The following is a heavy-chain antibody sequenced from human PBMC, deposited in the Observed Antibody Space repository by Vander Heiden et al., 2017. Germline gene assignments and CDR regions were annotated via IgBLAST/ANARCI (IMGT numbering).Heavy chain of an antibody. V-gene: IGHV4-39*01. J-gene: IGHJ5*02. CDR2: IYYSGST. CDR3: ARHQGAWGWFDP. Sequence: QLQLQESGPGLVKPSETLSLTCTVSGGSISSSSYYWGWIRQPPGKGLEWSGSIYYSGSTYYNPSLKSRVTISVDTSKNQFSLKLNSVTAADTDVYYCARHQGAWGWFDPWGQGTLVTVSS. D-gene: IGHD7-27*01. CDR1: GGSISSSSYY.